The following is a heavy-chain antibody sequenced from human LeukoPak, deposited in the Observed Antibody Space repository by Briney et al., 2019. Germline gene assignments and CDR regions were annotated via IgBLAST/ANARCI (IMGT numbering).Heavy chain of an antibody. CDR2: IFGNGVKT. J-gene: IGHJ6*02. D-gene: IGHD3-16*01. CDR3: ARVGDWSNYFGMDA. CDR1: GFTFSGHS. V-gene: IGHV3-23*01. Sequence: GRSLRLSCAASGFTFSGHSMTWVRQTPGKGLEWVSVIFGNGVKTYYADSLKGRFTISRDNSKSTLYLQMNSLRADDTAVYYCARVGDWSNYFGMDAWGQGTTVSVSS.